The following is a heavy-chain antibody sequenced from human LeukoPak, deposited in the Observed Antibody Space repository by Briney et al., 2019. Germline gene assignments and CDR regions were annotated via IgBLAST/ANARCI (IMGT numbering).Heavy chain of an antibody. Sequence: ETLSLTCTVSGGSISSSSYYMSWVRQAPGKGLEWVSVIYSGGSTYYADSVKGRFTISRDSSKNTLYLQMNSLRTDDTAVYYCARDFAYSGIHPPLDYWGQGTLVTVSS. CDR1: GGSISSSSYY. D-gene: IGHD1-26*01. V-gene: IGHV3-53*05. J-gene: IGHJ4*02. CDR2: IYSGGST. CDR3: ARDFAYSGIHPPLDY.